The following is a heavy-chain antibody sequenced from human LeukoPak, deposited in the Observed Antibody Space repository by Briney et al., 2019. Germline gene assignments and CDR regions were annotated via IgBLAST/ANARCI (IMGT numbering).Heavy chain of an antibody. CDR3: AKDFGSGSYYDY. V-gene: IGHV3-23*01. CDR2: ISGSGGST. CDR1: GFTFGNYA. D-gene: IGHD3-10*01. Sequence: PGGSLRLSCAASGFTFGNYAMSWVRLAPGKGLEWVSTISGSGGSTYNADSVKGRFTISRDNSKNTLHLQMNSLRAEDTAVYYCAKDFGSGSYYDYWGQGTLVTVSS. J-gene: IGHJ4*02.